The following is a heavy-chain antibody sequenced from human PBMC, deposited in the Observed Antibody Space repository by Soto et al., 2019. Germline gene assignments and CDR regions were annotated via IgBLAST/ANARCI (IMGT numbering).Heavy chain of an antibody. CDR1: GGSISSGGYS. Sequence: QLQLQESGSGLVKPSQTLSLTCAVSGGSISSGGYSWIWIRQPPGKGLEWIGYIYDSGFTYYNPSLKSRVTMSVDRSKNQFSLKLRSVTAADTAVYYCASAHYGDFGYGMDVWGQGTTVTVSS. J-gene: IGHJ6*01. CDR3: ASAHYGDFGYGMDV. CDR2: IYDSGFT. D-gene: IGHD4-17*01. V-gene: IGHV4-30-2*01.